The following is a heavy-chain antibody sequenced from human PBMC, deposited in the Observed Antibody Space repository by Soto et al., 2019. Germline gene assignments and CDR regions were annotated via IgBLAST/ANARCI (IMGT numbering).Heavy chain of an antibody. CDR1: GFTFNSYA. D-gene: IGHD3-3*01. J-gene: IGHJ4*02. Sequence: GGSLRLSCAVSGFTFNSYAMSWGRKAPGKGLEWVSASSGSGGSTYDADSVKGRFAISRDNSKNTLYLQMNSLRAEDTAVYYWAKDHQEWPHWGQGTLVTVPS. V-gene: IGHV3-23*01. CDR3: AKDHQEWPH. CDR2: SSGSGGST.